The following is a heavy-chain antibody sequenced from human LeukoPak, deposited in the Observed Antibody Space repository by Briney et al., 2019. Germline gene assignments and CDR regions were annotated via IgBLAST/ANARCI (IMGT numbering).Heavy chain of an antibody. CDR2: IIPILGIA. Sequence: SVKVSCKASGGTFSSYAISWVGQAPGQGLEWMGRIIPILGIANYAQKFQGRVTITADKSTSTAYMELSSLRSEDTAVYYCAREMATPSDYYYYGMDVWGQGTTVTVSS. D-gene: IGHD5-24*01. CDR3: AREMATPSDYYYYGMDV. J-gene: IGHJ6*02. V-gene: IGHV1-69*04. CDR1: GGTFSSYA.